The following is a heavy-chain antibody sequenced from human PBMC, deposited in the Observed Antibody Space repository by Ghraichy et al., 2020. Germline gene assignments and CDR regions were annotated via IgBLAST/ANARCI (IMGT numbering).Heavy chain of an antibody. CDR1: GGSIGRSY. CDR3: ARDRGSNNWDYNMDV. V-gene: IGHV4-59*01. CDR2: ISYSGST. Sequence: SETLSLTCTVSGGSIGRSYWSWIRQPPGKGLEWIGHISYSGSTHYNPSLNSRLTISVDTSKNQFSLILNSVIAADTAVYYCARDRGSNNWDYNMDVWGQGTTVTVS. D-gene: IGHD1-1*01. J-gene: IGHJ6*02.